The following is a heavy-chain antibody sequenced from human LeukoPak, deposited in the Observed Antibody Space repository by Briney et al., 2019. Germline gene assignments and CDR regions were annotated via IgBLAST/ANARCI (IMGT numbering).Heavy chain of an antibody. CDR3: ARGYYGSGSRHFDY. CDR1: GFTFSSYE. V-gene: IGHV3-48*03. D-gene: IGHD3-10*01. Sequence: GGSLRLSCAASGFTFSSYEMNWVRQAPGKGLEWVSYISSSGSTIYYADSVKGRFIISRDNAKNSLYLQMNSLRAEDTAVYYCARGYYGSGSRHFDYWDQGTLVTVSS. J-gene: IGHJ4*02. CDR2: ISSSGSTI.